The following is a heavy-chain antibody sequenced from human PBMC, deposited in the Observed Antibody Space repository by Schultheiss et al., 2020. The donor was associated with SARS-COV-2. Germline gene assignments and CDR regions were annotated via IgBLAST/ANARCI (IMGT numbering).Heavy chain of an antibody. Sequence: GGSLRLSFAASGFTFDDYGMSWVRQAPGKGLEWVGRIKSKTDGGTTDYAAPVKGRFTISRDNSKNTLYLQMNSLRAEDTAVYYCARAIVVVTATHDAFDIWCQGTMVT. D-gene: IGHD2-21*02. CDR2: IKSKTDGGTT. CDR3: ARAIVVVTATHDAFDI. CDR1: GFTFDDYG. J-gene: IGHJ3*02. V-gene: IGHV3-15*01.